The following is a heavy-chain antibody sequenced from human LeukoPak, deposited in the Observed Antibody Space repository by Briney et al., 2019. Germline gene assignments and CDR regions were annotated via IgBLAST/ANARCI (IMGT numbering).Heavy chain of an antibody. J-gene: IGHJ3*02. Sequence: PGGSLRLSCAASGFTFNTYEMSWVRQAPGKGLEWVSHISSTGGTIYYADSMRGRFIISRDNAKSSLYLQMNSLRAEDTAVYYCARRKGALYSEFAFDMWGQGTMVTVSS. V-gene: IGHV3-48*03. CDR2: ISSTGGTI. CDR3: ARRKGALYSEFAFDM. D-gene: IGHD2-21*01. CDR1: GFTFNTYE.